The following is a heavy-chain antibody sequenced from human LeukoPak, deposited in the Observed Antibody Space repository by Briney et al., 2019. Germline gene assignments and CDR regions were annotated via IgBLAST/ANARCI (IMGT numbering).Heavy chain of an antibody. CDR2: IYPGDSDT. Sequence: GASLKISCEGSEYIFTNYWIGWVRQMPGKGLEWMGIIYPGDSDTRYSPSFQGQVTISADKSISTAYLQWSSLKASDTAMYYCARHVGFSSGWYPDYWGQGTLVTVSS. D-gene: IGHD6-19*01. J-gene: IGHJ4*02. CDR1: EYIFTNYW. CDR3: ARHVGFSSGWYPDY. V-gene: IGHV5-51*01.